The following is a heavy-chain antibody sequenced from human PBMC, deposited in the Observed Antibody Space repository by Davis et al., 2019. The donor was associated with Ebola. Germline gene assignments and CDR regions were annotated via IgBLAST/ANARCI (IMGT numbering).Heavy chain of an antibody. CDR1: GFTFDDYG. V-gene: IGHV3-30*03. Sequence: GGSLRLSCAASGFTFDDYGMSWVRQAPGKGLEWVAVISYDGSNKYYADSVKGRFTISRDNSKNTLYLQMNSLRAEDTAVYYCARSGILDYWGQGTLVTVSS. CDR3: ARSGILDY. CDR2: ISYDGSNK. J-gene: IGHJ4*02. D-gene: IGHD5-18*01.